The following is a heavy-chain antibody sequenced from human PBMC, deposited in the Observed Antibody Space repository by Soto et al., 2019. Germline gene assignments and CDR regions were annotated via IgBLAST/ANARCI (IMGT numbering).Heavy chain of an antibody. Sequence: GGSLRLSCAASGFTVSSNYMNWVRQAPGKGLEWVGRIKSKTDGETTDYAGVVQGRFTISRDDSKNTLYLQMNSLKTEDTAVYYCTTDPRIVVVIRGQINFWGQGALVTSPQ. J-gene: IGHJ4*02. D-gene: IGHD3-22*01. CDR1: GFTVSSNY. V-gene: IGHV3-15*07. CDR2: IKSKTDGETT. CDR3: TTDPRIVVVIRGQINF.